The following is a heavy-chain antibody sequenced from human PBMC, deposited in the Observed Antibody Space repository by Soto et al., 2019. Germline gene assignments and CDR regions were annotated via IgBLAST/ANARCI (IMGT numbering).Heavy chain of an antibody. Sequence: SVKVSCKASGVTFSSYAISWVRQAPGQGLEWMGGIIPIFGTANYAQKFQGRVTITADESTSTAYMELSSLRSEDTAVYYCARERGYSYGPGWFDPWGQGTLVTVSS. V-gene: IGHV1-69*13. CDR1: GVTFSSYA. J-gene: IGHJ5*02. CDR2: IIPIFGTA. D-gene: IGHD5-18*01. CDR3: ARERGYSYGPGWFDP.